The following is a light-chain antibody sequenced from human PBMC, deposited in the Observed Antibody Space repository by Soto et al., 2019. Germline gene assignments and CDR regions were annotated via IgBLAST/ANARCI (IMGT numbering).Light chain of an antibody. J-gene: IGKJ2*01. Sequence: EIVLTQSPGTLSLSPGEGATLSCRASQSVSRSYLAWYQQKPGQTPRLLMFGASSRAAGIPDRFSGSGSGTDFTLTISRLEPEDFAVYYCQQYGSTPYTFGQGTKLEIK. CDR3: QQYGSTPYT. V-gene: IGKV3-20*01. CDR2: GAS. CDR1: QSVSRSY.